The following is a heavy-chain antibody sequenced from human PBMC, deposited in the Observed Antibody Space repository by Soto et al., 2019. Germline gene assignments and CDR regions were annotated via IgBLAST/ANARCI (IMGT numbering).Heavy chain of an antibody. Sequence: CAVSGYSISSGYYWGWIRQPPGKGLEWIGSIYHSGSTYNNPSLKSRVTISVDASKNQFSLKLSSVTAADTAVYYCARVGGYGMDVWGQGTTVTVSS. CDR3: ARVGGYGMDV. D-gene: IGHD3-10*01. CDR2: IYHSGST. J-gene: IGHJ6*02. V-gene: IGHV4-38-2*01. CDR1: GYSISSGYY.